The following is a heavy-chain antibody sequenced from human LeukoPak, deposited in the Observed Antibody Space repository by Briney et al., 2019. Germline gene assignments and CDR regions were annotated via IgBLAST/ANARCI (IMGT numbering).Heavy chain of an antibody. D-gene: IGHD1-7*01. V-gene: IGHV1-69*04. CDR1: GYTFTSYG. J-gene: IGHJ4*02. CDR3: ARTGTHDY. Sequence: SVKVSCKASGYTFTSYGISWVRQAPGQGLEWMGRIFPILGITNYAQKFQGRVTITADKSTTTVYMALSSLRSEDTAVYYCARTGTHDYWGQGTLVTVSS. CDR2: IFPILGIT.